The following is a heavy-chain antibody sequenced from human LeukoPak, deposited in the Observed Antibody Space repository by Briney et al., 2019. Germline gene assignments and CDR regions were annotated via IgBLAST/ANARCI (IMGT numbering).Heavy chain of an antibody. Sequence: GGSLILSCAASGFTFSSYEMNWVRQAPGKGLEWVSYISSSGSTIYYADSVKGRFTISRDNVKNSLYLQMNSLRAEDTAVYYCARDEVAGHMGLHYYYGMDVWGQGTTVTVSS. D-gene: IGHD6-19*01. CDR2: ISSSGSTI. CDR3: ARDEVAGHMGLHYYYGMDV. CDR1: GFTFSSYE. J-gene: IGHJ6*02. V-gene: IGHV3-48*03.